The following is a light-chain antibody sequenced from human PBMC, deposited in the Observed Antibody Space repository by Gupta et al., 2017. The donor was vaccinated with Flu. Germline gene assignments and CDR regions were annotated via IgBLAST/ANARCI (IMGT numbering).Light chain of an antibody. CDR1: QSVSSSY. Sequence: PGERVTLSCRASQSVSSSYLTWYQQKPGQAPRLLIYGTSTRATSIPARFSGSGSGTDFTLTSSSLQPEDFAVYFYHQNYNYEFGQGTRMEIK. J-gene: IGKJ5*01. V-gene: IGKV3-7*04. CDR2: GTS. CDR3: HQNYNYE.